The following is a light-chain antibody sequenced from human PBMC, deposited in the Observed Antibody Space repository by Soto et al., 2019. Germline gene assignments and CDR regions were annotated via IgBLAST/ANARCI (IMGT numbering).Light chain of an antibody. CDR2: KAS. J-gene: IGKJ1*01. Sequence: QMTQSPSTLSASVGDRVTITCRASQSISSWLAWYQQKPGKAPKLLIYKASSLESGVPSRFSGSGSGTEFTLTISSLQPDDFATYYCQQYNSYWWTFGQGTK. V-gene: IGKV1-5*03. CDR1: QSISSW. CDR3: QQYNSYWWT.